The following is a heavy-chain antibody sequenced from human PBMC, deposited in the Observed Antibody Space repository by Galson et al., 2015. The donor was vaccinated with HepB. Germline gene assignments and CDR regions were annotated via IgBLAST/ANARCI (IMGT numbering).Heavy chain of an antibody. D-gene: IGHD3-9*01. CDR3: ARDRGSILTGSGWHAMDV. Sequence: SVKVSCKASGYTFSSYGFSWVRQAPGQGLEWMGWISPYNGNTNYAQKLQGRVTMTTDTSTSTAYMEVRSLRSDDTAVYYCARDRGSILTGSGWHAMDVWGQGTTVTVSS. V-gene: IGHV1-18*01. CDR2: ISPYNGNT. CDR1: GYTFSSYG. J-gene: IGHJ6*02.